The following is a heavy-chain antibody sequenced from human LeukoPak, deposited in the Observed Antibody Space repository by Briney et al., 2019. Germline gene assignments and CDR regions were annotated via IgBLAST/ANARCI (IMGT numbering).Heavy chain of an antibody. CDR2: IYYSGST. D-gene: IGHD4-11*01. CDR3: ARELAVTGQIDY. J-gene: IGHJ4*02. CDR1: GGSISSYY. Sequence: PSETLSLTCTVSGGSISSYYWSWIRQPPGKGLEWIGYIYYSGSTNYNPSLKSRVTISVDTSKNQFSLTLSSVTAADTAIYYCARELAVTGQIDYWGQGTLVTVSS. V-gene: IGHV4-59*12.